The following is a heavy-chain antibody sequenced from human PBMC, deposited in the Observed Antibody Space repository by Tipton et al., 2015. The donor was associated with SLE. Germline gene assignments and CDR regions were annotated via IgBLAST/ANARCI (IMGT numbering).Heavy chain of an antibody. D-gene: IGHD1-7*01. CDR1: GGSIFRSKNY. V-gene: IGHV4-39*07. CDR3: ARALNWNYPFEY. CDR2: IFYSGTT. J-gene: IGHJ4*02. Sequence: LRLSCTVSGGSIFRSKNYWGWIRQSPGKGLEWIGNIFYSGTTYYNPSLKSRVTISVDTSTNQFSLELSSMTAADTAVYYCARALNWNYPFEYWGPGTVVTVSS.